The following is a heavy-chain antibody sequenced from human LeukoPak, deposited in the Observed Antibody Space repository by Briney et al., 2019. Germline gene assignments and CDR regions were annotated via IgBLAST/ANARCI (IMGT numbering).Heavy chain of an antibody. CDR3: ARDAQDIVVVPAAGAGYGMDV. J-gene: IGHJ6*02. V-gene: IGHV3-21*01. D-gene: IGHD2-2*01. CDR1: GFTFSSYS. Sequence: GGSLRLSCAASGFTFSSYSMNWVRQAPGKGLEWVSSICSSSSYIYYADSVKGRFTISRDNAKNSLYLQMNSLRAEDTAVYYCARDAQDIVVVPAAGAGYGMDVWGQGTTVTVS. CDR2: ICSSSSYI.